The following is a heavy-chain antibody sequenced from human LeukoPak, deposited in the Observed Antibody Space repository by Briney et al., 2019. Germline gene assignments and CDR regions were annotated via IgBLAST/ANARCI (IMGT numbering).Heavy chain of an antibody. Sequence: PGGSLRLSCAASGFTFNTYSMSWVRQAPGKGLEWVSSISRNSRYIYYADSMRGRFTISRDNAKNSLYLQMNSLKVEDTAVYYCARAAEAAAFDSWGQGTLVTVSS. J-gene: IGHJ4*02. D-gene: IGHD6-13*01. CDR3: ARAAEAAAFDS. CDR2: ISRNSRYI. V-gene: IGHV3-21*06. CDR1: GFTFNTYS.